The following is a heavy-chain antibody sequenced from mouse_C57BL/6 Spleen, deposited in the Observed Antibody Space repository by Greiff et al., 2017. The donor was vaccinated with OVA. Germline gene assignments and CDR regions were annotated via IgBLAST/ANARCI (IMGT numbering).Heavy chain of an antibody. V-gene: IGHV5-9-1*02. CDR2: ISSGGDYI. CDR1: GFTFSSYA. D-gene: IGHD1-3*01. Sequence: EVKLVESGEGLVKPGGSLKLSCAASGFTFSSYAMSWVRQTPEKRLEWVAYISSGGDYIYYADTVKGRFTISRDNARNTLYLQMSSLKSEDTAMYYCTRGVNSYAMDYWGQGTSVTVSS. J-gene: IGHJ4*01. CDR3: TRGVNSYAMDY.